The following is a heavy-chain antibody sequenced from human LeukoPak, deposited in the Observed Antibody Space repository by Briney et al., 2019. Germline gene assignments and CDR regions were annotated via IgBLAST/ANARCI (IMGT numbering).Heavy chain of an antibody. CDR1: GGSFSGYY. J-gene: IGHJ5*02. CDR3: ARGDYDYGDYSPLTDGAMYNWFDP. D-gene: IGHD4-17*01. Sequence: PSETLSFTCAVYGGSFSGYYWSWIRQPPGKGLEWIGEINHSGSTNYNPSLKSRVTISVDTSKNQFSLKLSSVTAADTAVYHCARGDYDYGDYSPLTDGAMYNWFDPWGQGTLVTVSS. V-gene: IGHV4-34*01. CDR2: INHSGST.